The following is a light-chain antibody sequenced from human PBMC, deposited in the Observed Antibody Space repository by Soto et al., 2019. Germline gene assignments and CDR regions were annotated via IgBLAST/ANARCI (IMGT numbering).Light chain of an antibody. V-gene: IGKV3-20*01. CDR3: QQYGSSPLVT. CDR2: SAS. Sequence: EMVLTQSPGTLSLSPGERATLSCRASQSVNGDYLAWYQQKPGQPPRLLIYSASSRATGIPDRFSGSGSGTDVTLTISRLEPEDFALYYCQQYGSSPLVTFGPGTKVDI. J-gene: IGKJ3*01. CDR1: QSVNGDY.